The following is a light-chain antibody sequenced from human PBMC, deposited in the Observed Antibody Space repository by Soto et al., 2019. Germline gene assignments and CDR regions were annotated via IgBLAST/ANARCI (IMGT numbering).Light chain of an antibody. J-gene: IGLJ1*01. CDR2: ADD. CDR3: GSWDSSLSAYV. V-gene: IGLV1-51*01. Sequence: QSVMTQPPSVSAAPGQRVTISCSGNSSNIGGNSVSWYQQLPGTAPKLLIYADDKRPSGIPDRFSGSKSGTSATLGITGFQTGDEADYYCGSWDSSLSAYVFGTGTKLTVL. CDR1: SSNIGGNS.